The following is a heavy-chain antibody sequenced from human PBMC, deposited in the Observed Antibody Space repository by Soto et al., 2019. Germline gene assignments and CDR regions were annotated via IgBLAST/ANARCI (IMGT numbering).Heavy chain of an antibody. CDR1: GYTFTSYD. Sequence: ASVKVSCKASGYTFTSYDINWVRQATGQGLEWMGWMNPNSGNTGYAQKFQGRVTMTRNTSISTAYMELSSLRSEDTAVYYCARGVSRTLRYAFDIWGQGTMVTVSS. V-gene: IGHV1-8*01. CDR3: ARGVSRTLRYAFDI. J-gene: IGHJ3*02. CDR2: MNPNSGNT.